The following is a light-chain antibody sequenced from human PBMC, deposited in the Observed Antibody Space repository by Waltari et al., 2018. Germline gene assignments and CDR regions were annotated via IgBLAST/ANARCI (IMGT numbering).Light chain of an antibody. CDR3: QQYVSLPAT. V-gene: IGKV3-20*01. CDR1: QSVSKY. J-gene: IGKJ1*01. Sequence: DIVLTQSPGTLSLSPGNTAILSCRASQSVSKYLARYQQKPGQAPRLLIFGASSRATGIPDSFSGSGSGTDLSLTISRVEPEDFAVYYCQQYVSLPATFGQGTKVEIE. CDR2: GAS.